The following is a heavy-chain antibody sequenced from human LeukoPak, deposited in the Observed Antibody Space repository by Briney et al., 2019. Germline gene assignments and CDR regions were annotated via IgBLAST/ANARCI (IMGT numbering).Heavy chain of an antibody. D-gene: IGHD3-22*01. CDR3: ARDRFYYYDSSGYYPTSQDAFDI. Sequence: SQTLSLTCAISGDSVSSNSAAWNWIRQSPSRGLEWLGRTYYRSKWYNDYAVSVKSRITINPDTSKNQFSLQLNSVTPEDTAVYYCARDRFYYYDSSGYYPTSQDAFDIWGQGTMVTVSS. CDR2: TYYRSKWYN. CDR1: GDSVSSNSAA. V-gene: IGHV6-1*01. J-gene: IGHJ3*02.